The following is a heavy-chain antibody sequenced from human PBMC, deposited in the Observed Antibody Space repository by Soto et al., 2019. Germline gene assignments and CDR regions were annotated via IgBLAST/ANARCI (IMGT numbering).Heavy chain of an antibody. V-gene: IGHV3-30*18. Sequence: GRSLRLSCAASGFTFSSYGMHWVRQAPGKGLEWVAVISYDGSNKYYADSVKGRLTISRDNSKNTLYLQMNSLRGEDTAVYYCAKDNGSGCDWLRVGDASDIWGQGTMVTVSS. CDR3: AKDNGSGCDWLRVGDASDI. CDR1: GFTFSSYG. D-gene: IGHD5-12*01. J-gene: IGHJ3*02. CDR2: ISYDGSNK.